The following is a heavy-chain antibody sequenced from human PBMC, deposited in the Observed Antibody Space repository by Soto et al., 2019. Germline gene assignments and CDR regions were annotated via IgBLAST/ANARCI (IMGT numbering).Heavy chain of an antibody. D-gene: IGHD6-19*01. CDR2: IWYDGSNK. Sequence: LILSCAASGFTFSSYGMHWVRQAPGKGLEWVAVIWYDGSNKYYADSVKGRFTISRDNSKNTLYLQMNSLRAEDTAVYYCARDRAYSSGWFRVVGMDVWGQGTTVTVSS. CDR3: ARDRAYSSGWFRVVGMDV. V-gene: IGHV3-33*01. CDR1: GFTFSSYG. J-gene: IGHJ6*02.